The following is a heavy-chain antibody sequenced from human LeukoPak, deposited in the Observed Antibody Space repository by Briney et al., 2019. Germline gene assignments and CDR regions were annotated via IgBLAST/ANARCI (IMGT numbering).Heavy chain of an antibody. CDR1: GYTFTGYY. J-gene: IGHJ4*02. CDR2: SNPTSGTT. CDR3: ARAEGYCSGGSCYGFDF. D-gene: IGHD2-15*01. V-gene: IGHV1-2*02. Sequence: ASVKVSCKASGYTFTGYYLHWVRQAPGQGLEWMGWSNPTSGTTNYAQRFQGRVTMTRGTSISTAYMELSGLRSDDTAVYYCARAEGYCSGGSCYGFDFWGRGTLVTVSS.